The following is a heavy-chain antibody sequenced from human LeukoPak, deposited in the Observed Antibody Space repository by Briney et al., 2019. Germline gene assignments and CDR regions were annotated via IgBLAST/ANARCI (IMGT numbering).Heavy chain of an antibody. CDR1: GFTFSSYW. J-gene: IGHJ5*02. CDR3: ARNLTGQPDL. V-gene: IGHV3-74*01. Sequence: GGSLRLSCAASGFTFSSYWMHWVRQAPGKGLLWVSRIDSEGSSTRYADSVKGRFTISRDNAKNTLFLQMNSLRVDDTAVYYCARNLTGQPDLWGQGTLVTVSS. D-gene: IGHD7-27*01. CDR2: IDSEGSST.